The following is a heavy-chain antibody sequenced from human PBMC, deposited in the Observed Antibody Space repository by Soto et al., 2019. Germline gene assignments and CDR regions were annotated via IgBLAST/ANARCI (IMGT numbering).Heavy chain of an antibody. CDR2: ISGSGGST. CDR3: AKDLGNDYVGGSYRHAGGVDY. V-gene: IGHV3-23*01. J-gene: IGHJ4*02. Sequence: EVQLLESGGGLVQPGGSLRLSCAASGFTFSSYAMSWVRQAPVKGLEWVSAISGSGGSTYYADSVKGRFTISIDNSNNTRSLQINGLGAEDTAVYYCAKDLGNDYVGGSYRHAGGVDYWGQGTLVTFSS. CDR1: GFTFSSYA. D-gene: IGHD3-16*02.